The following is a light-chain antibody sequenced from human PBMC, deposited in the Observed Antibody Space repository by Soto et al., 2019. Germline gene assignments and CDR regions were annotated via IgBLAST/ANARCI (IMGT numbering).Light chain of an antibody. V-gene: IGKV1-39*01. CDR2: AAS. J-gene: IGKJ4*01. CDR3: QQSYSTLT. CDR1: QSINSY. Sequence: DIQMTQYPTSLSASVGDRVTITCRASQSINSYLNWYQQKPGKAPKLLIYAASSLQSGVPSRFTGSGSGTDFTLTISSLQPEDFATYYCQQSYSTLTFGGGTKVEIK.